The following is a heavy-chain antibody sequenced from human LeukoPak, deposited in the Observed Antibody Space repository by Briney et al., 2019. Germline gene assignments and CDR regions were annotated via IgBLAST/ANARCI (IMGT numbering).Heavy chain of an antibody. J-gene: IGHJ4*02. CDR2: INHSGST. CDR1: GGSSSGYY. Sequence: KPSETLSLTCAVYGGSSSGYYWSWIRQPPGKGLEWIGEINHSGSTNYNPSLKSRVTISVDTSKNQFSLKLSSVTAADTAVYYCARAWDYWGQGTLVTVSS. V-gene: IGHV4-34*01. CDR3: ARAWDY.